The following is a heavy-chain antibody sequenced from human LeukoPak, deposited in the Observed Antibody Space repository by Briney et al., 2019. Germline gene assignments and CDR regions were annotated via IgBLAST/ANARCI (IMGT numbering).Heavy chain of an antibody. V-gene: IGHV4-30-4*01. CDR1: GGSISSGDYY. Sequence: SETLSLTCSVSGGSISSGDYYWSWIRQPPGKGLEWIGYMYYSGSTYYNPSLKSRVTMSIDTSKNQFSLKLTSVTAADTAVYYCARNLEYSSSWYSFGYWGQGTLVTVSS. D-gene: IGHD6-13*01. CDR2: MYYSGST. J-gene: IGHJ4*02. CDR3: ARNLEYSSSWYSFGY.